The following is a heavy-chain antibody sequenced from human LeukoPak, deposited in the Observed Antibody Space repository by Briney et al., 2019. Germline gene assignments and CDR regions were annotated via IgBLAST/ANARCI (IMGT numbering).Heavy chain of an antibody. CDR1: GGSISSGGYS. CDR2: IYHSGST. V-gene: IGHV4-30-2*01. D-gene: IGHD6-19*01. J-gene: IGHJ4*02. Sequence: KASETLSLTCAVSGGSISSGGYSWSWIRQPPGNGLEWIGYIYHSGSTYYNPSLKSRVTISVDRSKNQFSLKLSSVTAADTAVYHCARVELAWLVFDYWGQGTLVTVSS. CDR3: ARVELAWLVFDY.